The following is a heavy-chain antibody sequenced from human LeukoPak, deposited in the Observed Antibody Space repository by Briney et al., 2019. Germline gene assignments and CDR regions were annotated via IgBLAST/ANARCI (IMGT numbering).Heavy chain of an antibody. Sequence: GGSLRLSCAASGFTFSSYSMNWVRQAPGKGLEWVSGISGSGGSTYYADSVKGRFTISRDNSKNTLYLQMNSLRAEDTAVYYCAREMSPADAFDIWGQGTMVTVSS. CDR2: ISGSGGST. V-gene: IGHV3-23*01. CDR3: AREMSPADAFDI. J-gene: IGHJ3*02. CDR1: GFTFSSYS. D-gene: IGHD2-2*01.